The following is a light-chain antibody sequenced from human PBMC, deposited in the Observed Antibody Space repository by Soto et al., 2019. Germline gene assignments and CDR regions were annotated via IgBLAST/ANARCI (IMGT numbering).Light chain of an antibody. CDR1: QSVSSRS. V-gene: IGKV3-20*01. Sequence: EIVLTQSPGTLSLSPGDRATLSCRASQSVSSRSLAWYQQKPGQAPRLLIYSASSRARGIPDRFSGSGSGTDFTLTINRLEPEDFAVYYCQQYDTSPPTLTFGGGTKVDIK. CDR2: SAS. CDR3: QQYDTSPPTLT. J-gene: IGKJ4*01.